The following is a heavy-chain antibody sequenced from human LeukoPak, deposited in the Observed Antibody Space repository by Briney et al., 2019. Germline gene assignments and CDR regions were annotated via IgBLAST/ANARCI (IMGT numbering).Heavy chain of an antibody. V-gene: IGHV4-31*03. J-gene: IGHJ4*02. D-gene: IGHD3-10*01. CDR1: GGSISSGGYY. CDR2: IHYSGST. Sequence: SQTLSLTCTVSGGSISSGGYYWSWIRQHPGKGLEWIGYIHYSGSTYYNPSLKSRVTISVDTSKNQFSLKLSSVTAADTAVYYCARIYGSGSYYFDYWGQGTLVTVSS. CDR3: ARIYGSGSYYFDY.